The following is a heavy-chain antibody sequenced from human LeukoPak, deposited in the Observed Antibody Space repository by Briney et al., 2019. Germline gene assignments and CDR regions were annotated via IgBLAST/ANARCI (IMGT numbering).Heavy chain of an antibody. V-gene: IGHV3-48*04. CDR3: ARDGRPRYYDFWSGYVDWFDP. CDR1: GFTFSSYS. CDR2: ISSSSSTI. D-gene: IGHD3-3*01. Sequence: PGGSLRLSCAASGFTFSSYSMNWVRQAPGKGLEWVSYISSSSSTIYYADSVKGRFTISRDNAKNSLYLQMNSLRAEDTAVYYCARDGRPRYYDFWSGYVDWFDPRGQGTLVTVSS. J-gene: IGHJ5*02.